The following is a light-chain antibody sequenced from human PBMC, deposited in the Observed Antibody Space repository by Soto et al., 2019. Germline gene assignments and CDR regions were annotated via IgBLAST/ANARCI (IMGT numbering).Light chain of an antibody. CDR2: EVS. CDR3: NSYTDSSTLVV. J-gene: IGLJ1*01. CDR1: SSDIGGYNY. V-gene: IGLV2-14*01. Sequence: QSVLTQPASVSGSPGQSITIPCTGTSSDIGGYNYVSWYQQHPGKAPKLMIYEVSNRPSGVSNRFSRSKSGNTASLTISWLQAEDEADYYCNSYTDSSTLVVFGTGTKVTVL.